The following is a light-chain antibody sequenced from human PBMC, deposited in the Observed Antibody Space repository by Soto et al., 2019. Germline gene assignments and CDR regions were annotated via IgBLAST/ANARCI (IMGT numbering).Light chain of an antibody. J-gene: IGLJ2*01. CDR3: CSYAASYSVL. V-gene: IGLV2-11*01. CDR1: SSDIGAYNY. Sequence: SALTQPRSVSGSPGQSVTISCTGPSSDIGAYNYVSWYQQHPGKAPKLMIYDVNKRPSGVPDRFSGSKSGNTASLTISGLQAEDEADYYCCSYAASYSVLFGGGTKLTVL. CDR2: DVN.